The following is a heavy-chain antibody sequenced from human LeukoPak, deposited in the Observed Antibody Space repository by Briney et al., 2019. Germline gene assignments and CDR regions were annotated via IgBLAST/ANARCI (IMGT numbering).Heavy chain of an antibody. D-gene: IGHD3-3*01. V-gene: IGHV3-11*01. J-gene: IGHJ5*02. CDR3: ARVLREWLLFGWFDP. CDR2: ISSSGSTI. Sequence: GGSLRLSCAASGFTFSDYYMSWIRQAPGKGLEWISYISSSGSTIYYADSVKGRFAISRDNAKNSLYLQMNSLRAEDTAVYCCARVLREWLLFGWFDPWGQGTLVTVSS. CDR1: GFTFSDYY.